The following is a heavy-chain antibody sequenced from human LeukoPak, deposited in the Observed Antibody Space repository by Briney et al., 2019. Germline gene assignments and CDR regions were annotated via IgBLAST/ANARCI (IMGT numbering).Heavy chain of an antibody. D-gene: IGHD5-12*01. Sequence: SVKVPCKASGGTFSSYAISWVRQAPGQGLEWMGGIIPIFGTANYAQKFQGRVTITADESTSTAYMELSNLRSEDTAVYYCAREHLGVYSGYDLFDYWGQGTLVTVSS. J-gene: IGHJ4*02. CDR2: IIPIFGTA. CDR1: GGTFSSYA. CDR3: AREHLGVYSGYDLFDY. V-gene: IGHV1-69*13.